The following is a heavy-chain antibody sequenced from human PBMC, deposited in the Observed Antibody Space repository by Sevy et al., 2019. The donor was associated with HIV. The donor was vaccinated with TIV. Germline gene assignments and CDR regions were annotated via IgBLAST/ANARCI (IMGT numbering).Heavy chain of an antibody. D-gene: IGHD6-13*01. V-gene: IGHV3-30*18. CDR3: AKVLPRSSSWYYYYYGMDV. CDR2: ISYDGSNK. Sequence: GGSLRLSCAASGFTFSSYGMHCVRQAPGKGLEWVAVISYDGSNKYYADSVKGRFTISRDNSKNTLYLQMNSLRAEDTAVYYCAKVLPRSSSWYYYYYGMDVWGQGTTVTVSS. J-gene: IGHJ6*02. CDR1: GFTFSSYG.